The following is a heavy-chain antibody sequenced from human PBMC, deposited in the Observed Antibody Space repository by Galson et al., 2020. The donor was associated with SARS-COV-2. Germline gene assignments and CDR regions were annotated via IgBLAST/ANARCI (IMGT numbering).Heavy chain of an antibody. CDR1: GFIFNNFC. Sequence: GGSLRLSCVGSGFIFNNFCMNWVRQGPGKGLEWVSGISGGGGTTYYPDSVKGRFTISRDNSKSTLYLQMNSLRPEGTAVYYCAGRGANILWGQGTLVTVSS. J-gene: IGHJ4*02. D-gene: IGHD2-15*01. CDR3: AGRGANIL. CDR2: ISGGGGTT. V-gene: IGHV3-23*01.